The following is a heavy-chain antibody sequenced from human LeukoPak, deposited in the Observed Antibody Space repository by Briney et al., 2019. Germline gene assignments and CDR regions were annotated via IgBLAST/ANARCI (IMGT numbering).Heavy chain of an antibody. D-gene: IGHD6-19*01. CDR2: ISTYNGDT. J-gene: IGHJ4*02. Sequence: ASVKVSCKASGYTFTGYAITWVRQAPGQGLEWLGWISTYNGDTNYAQNLQGRVTMTTDTSTSTAYMEVRSLRSDDTAVYYCARDPSNTSGRNVYFDYWGQGTLVTVSS. CDR3: ARDPSNTSGRNVYFDY. CDR1: GYTFTGYA. V-gene: IGHV1-18*01.